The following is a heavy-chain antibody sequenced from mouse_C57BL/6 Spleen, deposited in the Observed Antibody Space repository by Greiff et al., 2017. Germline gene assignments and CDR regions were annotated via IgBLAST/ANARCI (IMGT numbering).Heavy chain of an antibody. Sequence: EVKLMESGEGLVKPGGSLKLSCAASGFTFSSYAMSWVRQTPEKRLEWVAYISSGGDYIYYADTVKGRFTISRDNARNTLYLQMSSLKSEDTAMYYCTRDRDYGSSSWFAYWGQGTLVTVSA. CDR1: GFTFSSYA. CDR3: TRDRDYGSSSWFAY. CDR2: ISSGGDYI. J-gene: IGHJ3*01. V-gene: IGHV5-9-1*02. D-gene: IGHD1-1*01.